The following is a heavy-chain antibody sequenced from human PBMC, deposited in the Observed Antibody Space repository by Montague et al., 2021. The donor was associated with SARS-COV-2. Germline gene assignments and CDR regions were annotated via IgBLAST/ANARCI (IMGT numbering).Heavy chain of an antibody. CDR1: GGSISSGGYY. Sequence: TLSLTCTVSGGSISSGGYYWSWIRQHPGKGLEWIGYIYSSGSTYYNPSLKSRVTISVDTSKNQFSLKLSSVTAADTAVYYCACYVDSSGCLNRRCSGTFDYWGQGTLVTVSS. J-gene: IGHJ4*02. V-gene: IGHV4-31*03. CDR3: ACYVDSSGCLNRRCSGTFDY. D-gene: IGHD6-19*01. CDR2: IYSSGST.